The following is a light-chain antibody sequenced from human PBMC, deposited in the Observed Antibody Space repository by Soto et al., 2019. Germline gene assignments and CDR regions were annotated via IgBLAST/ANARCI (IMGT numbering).Light chain of an antibody. V-gene: IGKV3-20*01. CDR3: QQYGSSPIT. CDR1: QSVSSSY. Sequence: EIVLTQSPATLSLSPGERATLSCRASQSVSSSYLALYQQKPGQAPRLLIHGASSRATGIPDRISGSGSGTDFTLTISRLEPEDFAVYYCQQYGSSPITFGQGTRLEI. J-gene: IGKJ5*01. CDR2: GAS.